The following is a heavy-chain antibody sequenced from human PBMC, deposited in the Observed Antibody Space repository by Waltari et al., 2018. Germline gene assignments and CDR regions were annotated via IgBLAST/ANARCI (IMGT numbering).Heavy chain of an antibody. Sequence: EVQLLESGGGLVQPGGSLRLSCAAAGFTFRSFAMSWDRQAPGKGLEWVSAIGASGATTFYAESVKGRFTISRDNSKDMVHLQMDSLRAEDTAVYYCAKREYQLPYFGMDVWGQGTSVTVSS. CDR3: AKREYQLPYFGMDV. J-gene: IGHJ6*02. D-gene: IGHD2-2*01. CDR2: IGASGATT. V-gene: IGHV3-23*01. CDR1: GFTFRSFA.